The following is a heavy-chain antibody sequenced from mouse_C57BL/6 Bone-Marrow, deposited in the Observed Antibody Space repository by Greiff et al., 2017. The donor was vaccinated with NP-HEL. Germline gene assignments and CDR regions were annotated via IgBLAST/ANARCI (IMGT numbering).Heavy chain of an antibody. V-gene: IGHV1-78*01. D-gene: IGHD2-4*01. Sequence: QVQLKESDAELVKPGASVKISCKVSGYTFTDHTIHWMKQRPEQGLEWIGYIYPRDGSTKYNEKFKGKATLTADKSSSPAYMQLNSLTSEDSAVYFCARNGDDYDEDWYFDVWGTGTTVTVSS. J-gene: IGHJ1*03. CDR2: IYPRDGST. CDR1: GYTFTDHT. CDR3: ARNGDDYDEDWYFDV.